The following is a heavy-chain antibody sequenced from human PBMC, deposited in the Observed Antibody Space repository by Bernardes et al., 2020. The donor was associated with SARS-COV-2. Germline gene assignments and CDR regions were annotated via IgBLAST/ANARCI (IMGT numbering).Heavy chain of an antibody. CDR2: IWHDGSRE. J-gene: IGHJ5*01. D-gene: IGHD4-17*01. Sequence: VGSLRLSCAASGFTFSSYWMSWVRQAPGKGLEWVAVIWHDGSREYYVDSVKGRFAISRDNSNNTLYLQMNNLRVEDTALYRCATEDGEWLESWGQGTLVTVSS. V-gene: IGHV3-33*08. CDR1: GFTFSSYW. CDR3: ATEDGEWLES.